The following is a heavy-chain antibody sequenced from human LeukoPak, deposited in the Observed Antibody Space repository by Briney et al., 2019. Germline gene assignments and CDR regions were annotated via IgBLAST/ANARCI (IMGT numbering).Heavy chain of an antibody. CDR3: ARARDGYSYGYLGY. V-gene: IGHV4-59*01. J-gene: IGHJ4*02. CDR1: GGSISSYY. CDR2: TYYSGST. Sequence: SETLSLTCTVSGGSISSYYWSWIRQPPGKGLEWIGYTYYSGSTNYNPSLKSRVTISVDTSKNQFSLKLSSVTAADTAVYYCARARDGYSYGYLGYWGQGTLVTVSS. D-gene: IGHD5-18*01.